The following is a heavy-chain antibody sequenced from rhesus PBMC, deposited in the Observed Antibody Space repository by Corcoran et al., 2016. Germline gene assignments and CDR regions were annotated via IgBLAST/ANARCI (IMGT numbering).Heavy chain of an antibody. J-gene: IGHJ5-1*01. CDR1: GGSISDYY. CDR3: ARDTVGTTKDRFDV. D-gene: IGHD1-44*01. Sequence: QVKLQQWGEGLVKPSETLSLTCAVYGGSISDYYWSWIRQPPGQGLEWIGNIDGYTTSTNYHPSLKNRVTISKDTSKNQFSLKLSSVTAADTAVYYCARDTVGTTKDRFDVWGPGVLVTVSS. CDR2: IDGYTTST. V-gene: IGHV4-73*01.